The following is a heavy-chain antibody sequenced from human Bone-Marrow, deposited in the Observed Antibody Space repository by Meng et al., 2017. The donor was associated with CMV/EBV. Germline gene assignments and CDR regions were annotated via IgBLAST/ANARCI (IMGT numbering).Heavy chain of an antibody. D-gene: IGHD3-22*01. Sequence: SETLSLTCTVSGGSISSGGYYWSWIRQHPGKGLEWIGYIYYSGSTYYNPSLKSRVTISVDTSKNQFSPKLSSVTAADTAVYYCARDEGPYYYDSSGPGGNWLDPWGQGTLVTVSS. CDR1: GGSISSGGYY. V-gene: IGHV4-31*03. CDR2: IYYSGST. J-gene: IGHJ5*02. CDR3: ARDEGPYYYDSSGPGGNWLDP.